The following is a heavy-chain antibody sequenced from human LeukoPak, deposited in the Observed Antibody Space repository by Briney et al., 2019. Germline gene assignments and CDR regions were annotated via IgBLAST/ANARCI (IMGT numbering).Heavy chain of an antibody. J-gene: IGHJ4*02. CDR1: GFTFSSYA. CDR3: ATMGHYCSGGSCYNRNFDY. V-gene: IGHV3-23*01. CDR2: ISGSGTTT. D-gene: IGHD2-15*01. Sequence: PGGSLRLSCAASGFTFSSYAMSWVRQAPGKGLDWVSAISGSGTTTYYADSVKGRFTISRDISKNTLYLQMNSLRAEDTAVYYCATMGHYCSGGSCYNRNFDYWGQGTLVTVSS.